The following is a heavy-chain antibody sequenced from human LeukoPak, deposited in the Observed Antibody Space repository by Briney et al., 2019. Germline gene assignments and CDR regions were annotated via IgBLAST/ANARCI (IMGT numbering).Heavy chain of an antibody. D-gene: IGHD5-18*01. J-gene: IGHJ4*02. V-gene: IGHV3-30*02. CDR1: GFTFSSYG. CDR2: IRYDGSNK. CDR3: AKDAGHTAMKYYFDY. Sequence: GGSLRLSCAASGFTFSSYGMHWVRQAPGKGLEWVAFIRYDGSNKYYADSVKGRFTISRDNSKNTLYLQMNGLRVDDTAVYYCAKDAGHTAMKYYFDYWGQGTLVTVSS.